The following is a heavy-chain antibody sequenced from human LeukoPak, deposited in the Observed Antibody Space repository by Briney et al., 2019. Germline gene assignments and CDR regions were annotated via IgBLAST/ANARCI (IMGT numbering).Heavy chain of an antibody. CDR3: ARAPTMVRGVMGPRYYYYYGMDV. V-gene: IGHV1-8*01. CDR2: MNPNSGNT. CDR1: GYTFTSYD. J-gene: IGHJ6*02. D-gene: IGHD3-10*01. Sequence: ASVKVSCKASGYTFTSYDINWVRRATGQGLEWMGWMNPNSGNTGCAQKFQGRVTMTRNTSISTAYMELSSLRSEDTAVYYCARAPTMVRGVMGPRYYYYYGMDVWGQGTTVTVSS.